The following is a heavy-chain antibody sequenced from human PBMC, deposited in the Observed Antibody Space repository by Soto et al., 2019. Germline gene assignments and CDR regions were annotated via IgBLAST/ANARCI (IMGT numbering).Heavy chain of an antibody. J-gene: IGHJ6*02. CDR2: IIPISGTT. Sequence: SVKVSCKASGDVFRSYGINWVRQAPGQGLEWMGGIIPISGTTSYAQKFQGRVAITADESTDTVYMELRRLRSEDTAVYLCARVSCYNGLCHTGDYGMEVWGQGTTVTV. CDR3: ARVSCYNGLCHTGDYGMEV. V-gene: IGHV1-69*13. CDR1: GDVFRSYG. D-gene: IGHD2-8*01.